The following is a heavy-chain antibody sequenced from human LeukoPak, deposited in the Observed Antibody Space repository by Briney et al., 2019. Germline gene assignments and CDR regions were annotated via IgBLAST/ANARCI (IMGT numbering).Heavy chain of an antibody. CDR3: ARSGYDILTGYAPDAFDI. CDR2: INPSGAST. Sequence: GASVKVSCKASGYTFTSYFMHWVRQAPGQGLEWMGIINPSGASTSYAQKFQGRVTMTRDTSTSTVYMELSSLRSEDTAVYYCARSGYDILTGYAPDAFDIWGQGTMVTVSS. D-gene: IGHD3-9*01. J-gene: IGHJ3*02. V-gene: IGHV1-46*01. CDR1: GYTFTSYF.